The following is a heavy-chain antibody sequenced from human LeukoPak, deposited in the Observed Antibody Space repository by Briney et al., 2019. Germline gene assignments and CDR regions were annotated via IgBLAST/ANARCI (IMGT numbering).Heavy chain of an antibody. CDR1: GFAFSDSW. Sequence: GGSLRLSCAASGFAFSDSWMTWIRQAPGKGLEWVAFIKGDGSAKKYVDSVKGRFTISRDNAKNSLYLQMNSLRAEDTAVYYCARDLDVSYYYDSSGYPRTNYYYYGMDVWGQGTTVTVSS. V-gene: IGHV3-7*01. CDR3: ARDLDVSYYYDSSGYPRTNYYYYGMDV. D-gene: IGHD3-22*01. CDR2: IKGDGSAK. J-gene: IGHJ6*02.